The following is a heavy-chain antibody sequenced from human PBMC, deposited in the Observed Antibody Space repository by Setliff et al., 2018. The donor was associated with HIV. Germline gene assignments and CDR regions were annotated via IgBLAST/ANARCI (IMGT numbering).Heavy chain of an antibody. Sequence: SETLSLTCSVSGGSFSGYYWSWIRQPPGKGLEWIGYIYIYNSGSTNYNPSLTSRVTISVDTSRNQSSLKLTSVTAADTAIYYCARGVNFDYWGQGTQVTVSS. CDR1: GGSFSGYY. CDR3: ARGVNFDY. J-gene: IGHJ4*02. CDR2: IYIYNSGST. V-gene: IGHV4-59*01. D-gene: IGHD3-3*01.